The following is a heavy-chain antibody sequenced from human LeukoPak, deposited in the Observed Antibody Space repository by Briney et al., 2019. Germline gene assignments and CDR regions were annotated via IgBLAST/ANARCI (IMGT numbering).Heavy chain of an antibody. CDR3: ARVSGTVGSLFDY. Sequence: TLSVTCTVAGGSISGGGYYWSWTRQHPGKGLEWSGYLYYSGSTSYKPSRKTRGTISVDTSRNQFFLKLSSVTAPDTAVYYCARVSGTVGSLFDYWGQGTLVTVSS. CDR1: GGSISGGGYY. J-gene: IGHJ4*02. CDR2: LYYSGST. V-gene: IGHV4-31*03. D-gene: IGHD1-26*01.